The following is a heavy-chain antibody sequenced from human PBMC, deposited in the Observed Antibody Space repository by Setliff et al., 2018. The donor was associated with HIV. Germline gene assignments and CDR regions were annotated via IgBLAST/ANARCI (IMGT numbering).Heavy chain of an antibody. CDR2: IGHSGST. J-gene: IGHJ4*02. CDR1: GGSFNDYY. CDR3: ARGLNYYGSGSYLPLGY. D-gene: IGHD3-10*01. V-gene: IGHV4-34*01. Sequence: PSETLSLTCAVYGGSFNDYYWTWIRQPPGKGLEWIGEIGHSGSTKYHASLTSRVTISIDTSKNQISLKLSSVTAADTAVYYCARGLNYYGSGSYLPLGYWGQGTLVTVSS.